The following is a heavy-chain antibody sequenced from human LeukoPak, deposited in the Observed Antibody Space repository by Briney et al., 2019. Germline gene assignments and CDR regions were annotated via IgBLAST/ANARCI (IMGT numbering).Heavy chain of an antibody. CDR2: ISYSGST. CDR3: ARAEWQQLGYYFDY. D-gene: IGHD6-13*01. V-gene: IGHV4-61*01. Sequence: KSSETLSLTCTVSGGSISSGNYYWSWIRQPPGKGLEWIGYISYSGSTNYNPSLKSRVTISVDTSKNQFSLKLSSVTAADTAVYYCARAEWQQLGYYFDYWGQGTLVTVSS. J-gene: IGHJ4*02. CDR1: GGSISSGNYY.